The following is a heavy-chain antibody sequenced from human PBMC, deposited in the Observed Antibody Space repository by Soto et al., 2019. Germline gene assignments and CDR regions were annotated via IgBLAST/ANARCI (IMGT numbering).Heavy chain of an antibody. V-gene: IGHV1-18*01. CDR2: ISGYNGNT. J-gene: IGHJ6*02. Sequence: ASVKVSCKSSENAFTHYGISWVRQAPGQGLEWMGWISGYNGNTKYAQKFQDRVAMTADTSTRTAFMEVRSLTSDDTGVYFCAATGGNYFGLDVWGQGTTVTVSS. D-gene: IGHD2-8*02. CDR1: ENAFTHYG. CDR3: AATGGNYFGLDV.